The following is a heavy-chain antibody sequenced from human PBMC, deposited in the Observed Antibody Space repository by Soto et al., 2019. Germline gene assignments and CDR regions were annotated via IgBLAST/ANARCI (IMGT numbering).Heavy chain of an antibody. Sequence: PSETLSLTCTVSGGSISSSSYYWGWIRQPPGKGLEWIGSIYYSGSTYYNPSLKSRVTISVDTSKNQFSLKLSSVTAADTAVYYCARVTQYYDFWSGYYTGGGMDVWGQGTTVT. D-gene: IGHD3-3*01. CDR2: IYYSGST. CDR1: GGSISSSSYY. CDR3: ARVTQYYDFWSGYYTGGGMDV. J-gene: IGHJ6*02. V-gene: IGHV4-39*01.